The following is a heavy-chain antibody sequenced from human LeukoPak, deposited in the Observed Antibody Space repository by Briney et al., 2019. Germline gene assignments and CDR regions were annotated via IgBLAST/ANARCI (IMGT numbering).Heavy chain of an antibody. V-gene: IGHV3-33*01. CDR1: GFTFSSYG. CDR2: IWYDGSNK. D-gene: IGHD6-13*01. CDR3: ARAQLYSTDIDY. J-gene: IGHJ4*02. Sequence: GGSLRLSCAASGFTFSSYGMHWVRQAPGKGLEWVAVIWYDGSNKYYADSVKGRFTISRDNSKNTLYLQMNSLRAEDTAVYYWARAQLYSTDIDYWGQGTLVTVSS.